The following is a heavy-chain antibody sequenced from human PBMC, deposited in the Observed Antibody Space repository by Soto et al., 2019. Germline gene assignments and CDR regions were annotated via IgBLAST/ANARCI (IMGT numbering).Heavy chain of an antibody. V-gene: IGHV1-69*04. Sequence: SVKVSCKASGGTFSSYTISWVRQAPGQGLEWMGRIIPILGIANYAQKFQGRVTITADKSTSTAYMELSSLRSEDTAVYYCARDGKDSSSWYTRSFDYWGQGTLVTVSS. J-gene: IGHJ4*02. CDR2: IIPILGIA. CDR1: GGTFSSYT. CDR3: ARDGKDSSSWYTRSFDY. D-gene: IGHD6-13*01.